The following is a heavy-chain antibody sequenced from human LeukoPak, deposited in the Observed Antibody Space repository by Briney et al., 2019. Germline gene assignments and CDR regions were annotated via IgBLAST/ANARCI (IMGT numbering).Heavy chain of an antibody. CDR1: GDTFNRYG. CDR2: TSAYVDNT. CDR3: AQEGYDRMGYYGH. D-gene: IGHD3-22*01. Sequence: ASVKVSCKASGDTFNRYGVSWVRQAPGQGLEWMAWTSAYVDNTYYAEKFQGRLTVTKDTSTKTVYMELRSLRSDDTAVYYCAQEGYDRMGYYGHWGQGALVTVSS. J-gene: IGHJ4*02. V-gene: IGHV1-18*01.